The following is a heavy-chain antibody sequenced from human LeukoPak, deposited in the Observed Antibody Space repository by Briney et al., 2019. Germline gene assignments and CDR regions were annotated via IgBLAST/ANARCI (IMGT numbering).Heavy chain of an antibody. D-gene: IGHD3-3*01. CDR1: GYTFTSYD. Sequence: ASVKVSCKASGYTFTSYDINWVRQATGQGLEWMGWMNPNSGNTGYAQKFQGRVTMTRNTSISTAYMELSSLRSEDTAVYYCAKTYYDFWRLGYYYYYMDVWGKGTTVTVSS. CDR2: MNPNSGNT. CDR3: AKTYYDFWRLGYYYYYMDV. J-gene: IGHJ6*03. V-gene: IGHV1-8*01.